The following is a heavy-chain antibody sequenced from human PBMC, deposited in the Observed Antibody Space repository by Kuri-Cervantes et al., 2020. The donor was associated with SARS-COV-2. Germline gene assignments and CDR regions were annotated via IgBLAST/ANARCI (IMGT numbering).Heavy chain of an antibody. CDR2: INPNSGGT. J-gene: IGHJ4*02. CDR3: ARGLRPAAAGTGY. Sequence: ASVKVSCKASGYTFTGYYMHWVRQAPGQGLEWMGWINPNSGGTTYAQKFQGRVTMTRNTSISTAYMELSSLRSEDTAVYYCARGLRPAAAGTGYWGQGTLVTVSS. CDR1: GYTFTGYY. D-gene: IGHD6-13*01. V-gene: IGHV1-2*02.